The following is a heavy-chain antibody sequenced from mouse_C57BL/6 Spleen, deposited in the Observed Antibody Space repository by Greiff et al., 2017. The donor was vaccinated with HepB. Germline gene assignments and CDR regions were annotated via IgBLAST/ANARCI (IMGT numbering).Heavy chain of an antibody. CDR1: GFTFSDYY. J-gene: IGHJ3*01. Sequence: EVKLQESEGGLVQPGSSMKLSCTASGFTFSDYYMAWVRQVPEKGLEWVANINYDGSSTYYLDSLKSRFIISRDNAKNILYLQMSSLKSEDTATYYCARVGVYYYGSSLAYWGQGTLVTVSA. D-gene: IGHD1-1*01. CDR3: ARVGVYYYGSSLAY. CDR2: INYDGSST. V-gene: IGHV5-16*01.